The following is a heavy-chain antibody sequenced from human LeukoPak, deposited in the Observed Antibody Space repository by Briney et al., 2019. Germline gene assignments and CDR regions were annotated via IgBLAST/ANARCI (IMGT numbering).Heavy chain of an antibody. Sequence: PSETLSLTCTVSGYSISSGYYWGWIRQPPGKGLEWIGSIYHSGSTYYNPSLKSRVTISVDTSKNQFSLKLSSVTAADTAVYYCARGLRSSSPRTYYMDVWGKGTTVTVSS. CDR2: IYHSGST. CDR3: ARGLRSSSPRTYYMDV. CDR1: GYSISSGYY. J-gene: IGHJ6*03. V-gene: IGHV4-38-2*02. D-gene: IGHD6-6*01.